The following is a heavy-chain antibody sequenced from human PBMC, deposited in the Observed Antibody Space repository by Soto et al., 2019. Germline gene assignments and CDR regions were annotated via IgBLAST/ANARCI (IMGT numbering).Heavy chain of an antibody. V-gene: IGHV4-31*11. Sequence: SETLCLTCGVSGGSIGGGGGYWSWIRQHPGKGLEWIGYIYYSGSTYYNPSLKSRVTISVDTSKNQFSLKLSSVTAADTAVYYCARGGSDYFDYWGQGTLVTVSS. CDR1: GGSIGGGGGY. CDR3: ARGGSDYFDY. J-gene: IGHJ4*02. D-gene: IGHD3-10*01. CDR2: IYYSGST.